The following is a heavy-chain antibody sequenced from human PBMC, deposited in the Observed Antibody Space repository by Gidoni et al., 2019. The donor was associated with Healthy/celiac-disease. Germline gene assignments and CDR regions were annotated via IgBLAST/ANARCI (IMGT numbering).Heavy chain of an antibody. CDR1: GGSISSSNW. CDR2: IYHSGIT. CDR3: ARDPGQIRFLEWLPHGWFDP. J-gene: IGHJ5*02. V-gene: IGHV4-4*02. Sequence: QVQLQESGPGLVKPSGTRSLTCAVSGGSISSSNWWRWVRQPPGKGLEWIGEIYHSGITNYNPSLKSRVTISVDKSKNQFSLKLSSVTAADTAVYYCARDPGQIRFLEWLPHGWFDPWGQGTLVTVSS. D-gene: IGHD3-3*01.